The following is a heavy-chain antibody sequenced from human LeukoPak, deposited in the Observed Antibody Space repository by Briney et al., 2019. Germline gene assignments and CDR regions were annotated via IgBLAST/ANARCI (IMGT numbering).Heavy chain of an antibody. CDR3: ASGSSGWSYYFDY. J-gene: IGHJ4*02. V-gene: IGHV4-4*07. CDR1: GGSISSYY. D-gene: IGHD6-19*01. Sequence: SETLSLTCTVSGGSISSYYWSWIRQPPGKGLEWIGRIYTSGSTNYNPSLKSRVTMSVDTSKNQFSLKLSSVTAADTAVYYCASGSSGWSYYFDYWGQGTLVTVSS. CDR2: IYTSGST.